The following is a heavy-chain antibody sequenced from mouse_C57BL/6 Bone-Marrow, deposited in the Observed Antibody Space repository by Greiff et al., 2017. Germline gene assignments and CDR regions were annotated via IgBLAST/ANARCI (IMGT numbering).Heavy chain of an antibody. CDR2: IYPRDGST. V-gene: IGHV1-78*01. D-gene: IGHD1-1*01. CDR3: AREEDYGSIPYWHFDV. Sequence: VQLQQSDAELVKPGASVKISCKVSGYTFTDHTIHWMKQRPEQGLEWIGYIYPRDGSTKYNEKFKGKDTLTADKSYSTAYMQLNSLTSEDSAVYFCAREEDYGSIPYWHFDVWGTGTTVTVSS. CDR1: GYTFTDHT. J-gene: IGHJ1*02.